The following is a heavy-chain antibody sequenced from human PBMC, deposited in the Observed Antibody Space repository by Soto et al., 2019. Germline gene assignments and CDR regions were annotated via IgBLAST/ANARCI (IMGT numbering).Heavy chain of an antibody. V-gene: IGHV3-23*01. J-gene: IGHJ4*02. CDR3: AVRSYYYDSSGQPLDY. CDR1: GFTFSSYA. CDR2: ISGSGGST. Sequence: GGSLRLSCAASGFTFSSYAMSWVRQAPGKGLEWVSTISGSGGSTNHADSVKGRFTISRDNSKNTLYLQMNSLRAEDTAVYYCAVRSYYYDSSGQPLDYWAQGTLVTVSS. D-gene: IGHD3-22*01.